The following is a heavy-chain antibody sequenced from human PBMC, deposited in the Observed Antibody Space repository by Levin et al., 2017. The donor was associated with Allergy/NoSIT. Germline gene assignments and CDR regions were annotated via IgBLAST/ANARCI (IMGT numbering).Heavy chain of an antibody. V-gene: IGHV3-30*04. Sequence: PGGSLRLSCAASGFTFSSYAMHWVRQAPGKGLEWVAVISYDGSNKYYADSVKGRFTISRDNSKNTLYLQMNSLRAEDTAVYYCARDFRRPMPDYYGMDVWGQGTTVTVSS. CDR1: GFTFSSYA. D-gene: IGHD2-2*01. J-gene: IGHJ6*02. CDR2: ISYDGSNK. CDR3: ARDFRRPMPDYYGMDV.